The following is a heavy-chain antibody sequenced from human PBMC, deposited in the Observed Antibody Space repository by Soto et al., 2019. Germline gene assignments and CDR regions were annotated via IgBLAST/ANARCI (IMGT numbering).Heavy chain of an antibody. Sequence: QTLSLTCVISGDSVSSNGACWNWIRQSPSRGLQWLGRIYYRSKWFHDYAASVESRMAINPDTSRNQFSLQLNYVTPEDTAVYYCARVHCSAGTCLDGLDFWGLGPTVTVSS. V-gene: IGHV6-1*01. D-gene: IGHD2-15*01. CDR2: IYYRSKWFH. CDR3: ARVHCSAGTCLDGLDF. CDR1: GDSVSSNGAC. J-gene: IGHJ6*02.